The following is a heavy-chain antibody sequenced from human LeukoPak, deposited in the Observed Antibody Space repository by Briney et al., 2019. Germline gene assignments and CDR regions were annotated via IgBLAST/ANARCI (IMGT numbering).Heavy chain of an antibody. V-gene: IGHV3-66*01. CDR1: EFSVGSNY. Sequence: PGGSLRLSYAASEFSVGSNYMTWVRQAPGKGLEWVSLIYSGGSTYYADSVKGRFTISGDNSKNTLFLQMGSLRVEDMAVYYCARGTAARRDESYYYSYMDVWGKGTTVTVSS. J-gene: IGHJ6*03. CDR2: IYSGGST. CDR3: ARGTAARRDESYYYSYMDV. D-gene: IGHD6-6*01.